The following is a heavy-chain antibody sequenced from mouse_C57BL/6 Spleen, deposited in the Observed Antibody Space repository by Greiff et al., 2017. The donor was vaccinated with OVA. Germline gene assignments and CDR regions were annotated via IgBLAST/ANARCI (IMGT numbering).Heavy chain of an antibody. V-gene: IGHV5-17*01. Sequence: EVKVVESGGGLVKPGGSLKLSCAASGFTFSDYGMHWVRQAPEQGLEWVAYISSGSSTIYYADTVKGRFTISRDNAKNTLFLQMTSLRSEDTAMYYCARTSGSSPWYFDVWGTGTTVTVSS. D-gene: IGHD1-1*01. CDR2: ISSGSSTI. CDR1: GFTFSDYG. CDR3: ARTSGSSPWYFDV. J-gene: IGHJ1*03.